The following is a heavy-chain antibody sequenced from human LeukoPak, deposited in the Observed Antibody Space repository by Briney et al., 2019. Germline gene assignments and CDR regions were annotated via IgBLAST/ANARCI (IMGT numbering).Heavy chain of an antibody. CDR2: IYSSGST. Sequence: SETLSLTCTVSGGSISNCYWSWIRKPARKGLEWIGRIYSSGSTNYNPSLKSRVTMSVDTSKNQFSLKLSSVTAADTAMYYCARRHGAAAGDAFDIWGQGTMVTVSS. D-gene: IGHD6-13*01. CDR3: ARRHGAAAGDAFDI. CDR1: GGSISNCY. V-gene: IGHV4-4*07. J-gene: IGHJ3*02.